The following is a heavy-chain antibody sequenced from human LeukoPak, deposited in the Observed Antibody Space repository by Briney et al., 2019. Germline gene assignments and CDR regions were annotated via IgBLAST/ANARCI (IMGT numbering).Heavy chain of an antibody. CDR3: AWTHITGTGYFDY. CDR1: GGSISSGAYY. D-gene: IGHD1-20*01. CDR2: IYYSGSP. V-gene: IGHV4-31*03. J-gene: IGHJ4*02. Sequence: SETLSLTCTVSGGSISSGAYYWSWVRQHPGKGLEWIAYIYYSGSPYYNLSLKSRVTISVDTSNNQFSLKLSSVTAADTAVYYCAWTHITGTGYFDYWGQGTLVTVSS.